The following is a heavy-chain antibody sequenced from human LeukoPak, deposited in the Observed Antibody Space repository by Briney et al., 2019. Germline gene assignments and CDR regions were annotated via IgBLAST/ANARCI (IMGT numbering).Heavy chain of an antibody. J-gene: IGHJ4*02. V-gene: IGHV3-66*01. CDR2: IYSGGST. CDR3: ARDELGGYSYGPARLGY. Sequence: GGSLRLSCAASGFTVSSNYMSWVRQAPGKGLEWGSVIYSGGSTYYADSVKGRFTISRDNSKNTLYLQMNSLRAEDTAVYYCARDELGGYSYGPARLGYWGQGALVTVSS. D-gene: IGHD5-18*01. CDR1: GFTVSSNY.